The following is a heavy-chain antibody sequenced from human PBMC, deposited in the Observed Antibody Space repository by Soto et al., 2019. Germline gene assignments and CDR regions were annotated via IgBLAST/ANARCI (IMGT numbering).Heavy chain of an antibody. CDR2: ISAYNGNT. J-gene: IGHJ4*02. V-gene: IGHV1-18*01. CDR1: GYTLTSYG. CDR3: ARDLTTIFGVVIIPDDY. D-gene: IGHD3-3*01. Sequence: GASVKVSCKASGYTLTSYGISWVRQAPGQGLERMGWISAYNGNTNYAQKLQGRVTMTTDTSTSTAYMELRSLRSDDTAVYYCARDLTTIFGVVIIPDDYWGQGTLVTVSS.